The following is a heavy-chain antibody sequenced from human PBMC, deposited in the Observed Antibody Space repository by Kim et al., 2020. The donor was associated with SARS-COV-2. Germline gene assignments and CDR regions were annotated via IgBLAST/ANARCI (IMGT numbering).Heavy chain of an antibody. Sequence: GGSLRLSCAASGFTFSSYAMSWVRQAPGKGLEWVSAISGSGGSTYYADSVKGRFTISRDNSKNTLYLQMNSLRAEDTAVYYCAKVGVGATKAPCYFDYWGQGTLVTVSS. D-gene: IGHD1-26*01. CDR2: ISGSGGST. V-gene: IGHV3-23*01. J-gene: IGHJ4*02. CDR1: GFTFSSYA. CDR3: AKVGVGATKAPCYFDY.